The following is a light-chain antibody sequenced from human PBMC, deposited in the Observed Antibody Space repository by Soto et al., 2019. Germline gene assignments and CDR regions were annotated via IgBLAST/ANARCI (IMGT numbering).Light chain of an antibody. CDR1: QTILYSPNNKNY. V-gene: IGKV4-1*01. CDR2: WAS. Sequence: DIVLTQSPDSLAVSLGERATINCKSSQTILYSPNNKNYLAWYQQKLGQPPKLLIYWASTRESGVPDRFSGSGSGTDFTLTISSLQAEDVAVYYCQQYLSTPFAFGPGTKVDIK. J-gene: IGKJ3*01. CDR3: QQYLSTPFA.